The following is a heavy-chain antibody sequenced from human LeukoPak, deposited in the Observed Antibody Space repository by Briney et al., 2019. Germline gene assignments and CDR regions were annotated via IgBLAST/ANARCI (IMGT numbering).Heavy chain of an antibody. CDR1: GCSINNYY. CDR2: ISYSDNT. Sequence: SETLSLTCTVSGCSINNYYWSWIRQPPGKGLEWIGHISYSDNTNYNSSLRSRVTISVDTSNNQFSLRLSSVTAADTAVYYCARDSYTGNYFEDTFDIWGQGTMVTVSS. CDR3: ARDSYTGNYFEDTFDI. J-gene: IGHJ3*02. D-gene: IGHD1-26*01. V-gene: IGHV4-59*01.